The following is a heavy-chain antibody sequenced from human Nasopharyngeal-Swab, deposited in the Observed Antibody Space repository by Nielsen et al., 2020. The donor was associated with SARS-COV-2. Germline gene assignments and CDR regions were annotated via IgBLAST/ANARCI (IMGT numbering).Heavy chain of an antibody. J-gene: IGHJ6*03. Sequence: WTRQPPGEGLEWVGYIYHSGSTYYNPSLKSRVTISVDRSKNQFSLKLSSVTAADTAVYYCARVGGDYYYYYYMDVWGKGTTVTVSS. CDR2: IYHSGST. V-gene: IGHV4-30-2*01. CDR3: ARVGGDYYYYYYMDV. D-gene: IGHD1-26*01.